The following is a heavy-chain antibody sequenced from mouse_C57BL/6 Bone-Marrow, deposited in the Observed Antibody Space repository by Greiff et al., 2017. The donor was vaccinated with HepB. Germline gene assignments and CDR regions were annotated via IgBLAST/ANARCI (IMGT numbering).Heavy chain of an antibody. D-gene: IGHD2-3*01. Sequence: EVNLVESGGGLVKPGGSLKLSCAASGFTFSSYTMSWVRQTPEKRLEWVATISGGGGNTYYPDSVKGRFTISRDNAKNTLYLQMSSLRSEDTALYYCARREFYDGYFYWGQGTTLTVSS. V-gene: IGHV5-9*01. CDR3: ARREFYDGYFY. CDR2: ISGGGGNT. J-gene: IGHJ2*01. CDR1: GFTFSSYT.